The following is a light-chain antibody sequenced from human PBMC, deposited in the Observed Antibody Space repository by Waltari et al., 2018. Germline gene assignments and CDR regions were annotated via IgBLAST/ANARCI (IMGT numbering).Light chain of an antibody. V-gene: IGKV1-5*03. CDR2: QTS. Sequence: DIQMTQSPSILSASVGDTVTITCRASQSTSSWLAWFQQKPGKAPQLLVYQTSTLESGVPSRFSGSGSGTEFTLTISSLQPDDFATYYCQQNNSYSPTWTFGQGTKVEIK. J-gene: IGKJ1*01. CDR3: QQNNSYSPTWT. CDR1: QSTSSW.